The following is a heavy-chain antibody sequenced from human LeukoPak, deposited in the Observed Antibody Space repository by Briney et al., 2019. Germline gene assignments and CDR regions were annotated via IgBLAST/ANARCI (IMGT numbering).Heavy chain of an antibody. CDR2: INTNTGNP. CDR3: ARGPAMVRGVIIMSYNWFDP. CDR1: GYTFTSYA. J-gene: IGHJ5*02. V-gene: IGHV7-4-1*02. Sequence: ASVKVSCKATGYTFTSYAMNWVRQAPGQGLEWMGWINTNTGNPTYARGFTGRFVFSLDTSVSTAYLQISSLKAEDTAVYYCARGPAMVRGVIIMSYNWFDPWGQGTLVTVSS. D-gene: IGHD3-10*01.